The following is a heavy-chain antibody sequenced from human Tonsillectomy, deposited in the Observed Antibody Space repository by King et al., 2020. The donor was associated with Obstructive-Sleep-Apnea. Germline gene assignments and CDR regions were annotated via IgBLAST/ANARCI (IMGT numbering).Heavy chain of an antibody. V-gene: IGHV2-26*01. D-gene: IGHD2-15*01. CDR2: IFSSDEK. Sequence: TLKESGPVLVKPTETLTLTCTVSGFSLSNARMGVSWIRQPPGKALEWLAHIFSSDEKSYSTSLKSRLTISKDTSKSQVVLTMTNMDPVDTATYYCARIAYFSSRHSYYWGQGTLVTVSS. CDR1: GFSLSNARMG. J-gene: IGHJ4*02. CDR3: ARIAYFSSRHSYY.